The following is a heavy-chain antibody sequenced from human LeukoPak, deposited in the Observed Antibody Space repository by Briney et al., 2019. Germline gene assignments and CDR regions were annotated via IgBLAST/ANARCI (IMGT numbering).Heavy chain of an antibody. CDR1: RFTFKNYE. D-gene: IGHD2-2*03. Sequence: GGSLRLSCAASRFTFKNYEMNWVRQAPGKGLEWVSYITSSGGSTIYHADSVKGRFTISRDNAKNSLYLQMNSLRAEDTAVYYCVRGGYCSGTTCYSLNAFGIWGQGTMVTVSS. CDR2: ITSSGGSTI. V-gene: IGHV3-48*03. J-gene: IGHJ3*02. CDR3: VRGGYCSGTTCYSLNAFGI.